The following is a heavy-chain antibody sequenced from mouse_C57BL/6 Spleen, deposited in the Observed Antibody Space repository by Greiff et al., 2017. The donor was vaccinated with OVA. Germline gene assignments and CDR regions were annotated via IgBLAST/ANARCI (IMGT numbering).Heavy chain of an antibody. CDR2: IYPGDGDT. Sequence: QVQLKESGAELVKPGASVKISCKASGYAFSSYWMNWVKQRPGKGLEWIGQIYPGDGDTNYNGKFKGKATLTADKSSNTAYMQLSSLTSEDSAVYFCAAYDGYYPYAIDYWGQGTSVTVSS. CDR1: GYAFSSYW. CDR3: AAYDGYYPYAIDY. V-gene: IGHV1-80*01. J-gene: IGHJ4*01. D-gene: IGHD2-3*01.